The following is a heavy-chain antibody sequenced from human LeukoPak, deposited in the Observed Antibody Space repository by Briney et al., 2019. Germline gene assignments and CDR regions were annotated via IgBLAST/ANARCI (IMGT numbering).Heavy chain of an antibody. Sequence: ASVKVSCKASGYTFTSYGISWVRQAPGQGLEWMGWINPNSGGTNYAQKFQGWVTMTRDTSISTAYMELSRLRSDDTAVYYCARDYYDSSGSYYFDYWGQGTLVTVSS. V-gene: IGHV1-2*04. CDR2: INPNSGGT. CDR1: GYTFTSYG. D-gene: IGHD3-22*01. CDR3: ARDYYDSSGSYYFDY. J-gene: IGHJ4*02.